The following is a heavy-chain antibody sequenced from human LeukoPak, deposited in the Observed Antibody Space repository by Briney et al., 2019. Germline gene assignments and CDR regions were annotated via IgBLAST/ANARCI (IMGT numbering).Heavy chain of an antibody. V-gene: IGHV3-15*01. Sequence: GGSLRLSCAASGFTFSDAWMSWVRQAPGKGLEWVGRIKSKTDGGTTDYAEPVKGRFTISRDDSKNTPYLQMNSLKIEDTAVYYCARYYGDSGSQYYFDYWGQGTLVTVSS. J-gene: IGHJ4*02. CDR1: GFTFSDAW. D-gene: IGHD3-22*01. CDR2: IKSKTDGGTT. CDR3: ARYYGDSGSQYYFDY.